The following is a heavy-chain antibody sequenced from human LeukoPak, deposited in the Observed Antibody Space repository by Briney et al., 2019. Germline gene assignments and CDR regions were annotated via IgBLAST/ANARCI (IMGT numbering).Heavy chain of an antibody. CDR2: ISYDGNNK. CDR1: GFAFSSYA. J-gene: IGHJ4*02. D-gene: IGHD2-21*02. V-gene: IGHV3-30-3*01. CDR3: ARSIVVVTYLAY. Sequence: GGSLRLSCAAPGFAFSSYALHWVRQAPGQGLQWVASISYDGNNKYYADSVRGRFTISRDSAKNTLYLQMNSLSTEDTAMYYCARSIVVVTYLAYWGQGTLVTVSS.